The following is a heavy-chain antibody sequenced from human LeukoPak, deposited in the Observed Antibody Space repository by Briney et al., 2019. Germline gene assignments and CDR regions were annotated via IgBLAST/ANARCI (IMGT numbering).Heavy chain of an antibody. J-gene: IGHJ6*03. CDR3: AKTLAWGGYNLPIYYMDV. V-gene: IGHV3-21*01. D-gene: IGHD5-24*01. CDR2: ISSSSSYI. CDR1: GFTFSSYS. Sequence: NPGGSLRLSCAASGFTFSSYSMNWVRQAPGKGLEWVSCISSSSSYIYYADSVKGRFTISRDNAKNSLYLQMNSLRAEDTAVYYCAKTLAWGGYNLPIYYMDVWGKGTTVTISS.